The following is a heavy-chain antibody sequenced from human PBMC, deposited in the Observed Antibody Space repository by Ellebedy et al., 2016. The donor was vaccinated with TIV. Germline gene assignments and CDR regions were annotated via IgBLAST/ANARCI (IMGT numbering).Heavy chain of an antibody. J-gene: IGHJ4*02. Sequence: GESLKISCVASGITFRTYAMGWVRQAPGKGLEWVSAIHPGGEATFYADSVKGRFTISRDDSKSTLWRQMSSLRAEDTAMYYCVTEFDSSGYKGYWGQGALVTVSS. D-gene: IGHD3-22*01. CDR3: VTEFDSSGYKGY. V-gene: IGHV3-23*01. CDR2: IHPGGEAT. CDR1: GITFRTYA.